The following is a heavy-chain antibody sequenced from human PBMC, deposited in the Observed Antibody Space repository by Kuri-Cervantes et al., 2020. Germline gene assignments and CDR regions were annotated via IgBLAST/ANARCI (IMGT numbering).Heavy chain of an antibody. CDR1: GYTFTGYY. D-gene: IGHD2/OR15-2a*01. CDR3: ARDFAPLSYYYGMDV. J-gene: IGHJ6*02. CDR2: INPNSGGT. Sequence: ASVKVSCKASGYTFTGYYMHWVRQAPGQGLEWMGWINPNSGGTNYAQKFQGRVTMTRDTSISTAYMELSRLRSDDTAVYYCARDFAPLSYYYGMDVWGQGTTVTVSS. V-gene: IGHV1-2*02.